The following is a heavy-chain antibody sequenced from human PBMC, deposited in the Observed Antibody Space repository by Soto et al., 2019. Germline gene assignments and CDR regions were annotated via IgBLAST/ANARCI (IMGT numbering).Heavy chain of an antibody. CDR2: IKQDGSEK. CDR1: GFTFSSYW. CDR3: AREIYSSSPGGVDY. J-gene: IGHJ4*02. Sequence: GGSLRLSCAASGFTFSSYWMSWVRQAPGKGLEWVANIKQDGSEKYYVDSVKGRFTISRDNAKNSLYLQMNSLRAEDTAVYYCAREIYSSSPGGVDYWGQGTLVTVYS. V-gene: IGHV3-7*03. D-gene: IGHD6-6*01.